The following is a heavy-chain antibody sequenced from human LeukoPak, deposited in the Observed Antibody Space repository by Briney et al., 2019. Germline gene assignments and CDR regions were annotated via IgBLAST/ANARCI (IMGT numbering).Heavy chain of an antibody. J-gene: IGHJ4*02. CDR2: INEDGSTT. CDR1: GFTFSSNW. Sequence: GGSLRLSCAASGFTFSSNWMHWVRQAPGKGLVWVSRINEDGSTTNYAASVKGRSTIFRDNAKNTLYLQMNSLRAEDTAVYYCVRDLGGRSGHWGQGTLVTVSS. CDR3: VRDLGGRSGH. D-gene: IGHD3-16*01. V-gene: IGHV3-74*01.